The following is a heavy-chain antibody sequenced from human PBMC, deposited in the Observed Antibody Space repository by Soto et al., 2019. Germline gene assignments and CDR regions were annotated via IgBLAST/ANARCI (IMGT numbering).Heavy chain of an antibody. V-gene: IGHV1-18*01. CDR1: GYTFTSYG. Sequence: ASVKVSCKASGYTFTSYGISWVRQAPGRGLEWMGWISAYNGNTNYAQKLQGRVTMTTDTSTSTACMELRSLRSDDTAVYYCARDLGGAMVRGVTDEAFDIWGQGTMVTVSS. CDR3: ARDLGGAMVRGVTDEAFDI. CDR2: ISAYNGNT. J-gene: IGHJ3*02. D-gene: IGHD3-10*01.